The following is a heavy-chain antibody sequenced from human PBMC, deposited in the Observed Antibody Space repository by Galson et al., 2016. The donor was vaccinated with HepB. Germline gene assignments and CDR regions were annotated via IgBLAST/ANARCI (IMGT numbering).Heavy chain of an antibody. V-gene: IGHV3-23*01. CDR1: GFTFTDHA. J-gene: IGHJ4*02. CDR3: ARGRGYGDSPAYFDY. CDR2: VSGNGGTI. D-gene: IGHD4-17*01. Sequence: SLRLSCAASGFTFTDHAMSWVRLVPGKGLEWVAVVSGNGGTIYYSDSVEGRFTISRDNSKNTVFLQMNSLRAEDTAVYYCARGRGYGDSPAYFDYWGQGTLVTVSS.